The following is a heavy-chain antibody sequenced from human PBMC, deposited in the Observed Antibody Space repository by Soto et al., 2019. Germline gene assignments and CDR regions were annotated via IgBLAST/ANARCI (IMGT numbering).Heavy chain of an antibody. CDR2: SSGFNTNI. CDR1: GFTFSSHA. Sequence: PGGSLRLSCAASGFTFSSHAMNWVRQAPGKGLEWVSSSSGFNTNIKYAGSVKGRFSVSRDNAKNSLYLQMNSLRAEDTALYHCARVTYSILEGGAFDIWGQGTMVTVSS. J-gene: IGHJ3*02. CDR3: ARVTYSILEGGAFDI. D-gene: IGHD1-26*01. V-gene: IGHV3-21*04.